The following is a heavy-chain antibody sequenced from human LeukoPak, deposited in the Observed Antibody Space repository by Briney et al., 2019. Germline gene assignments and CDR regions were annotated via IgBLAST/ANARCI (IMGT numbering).Heavy chain of an antibody. CDR2: IYYSGST. CDR1: GGSISSYY. V-gene: IGHV4-59*12. Sequence: SETLSLTRTVSGGSISSYYWSWIRQPPGKGLEWIGYIYYSGSTNYNPSLKSRVTISVDTSRNQFSLKLSSVTAADTAVYYCARARGYSYGLLYFDYWGQGTLVTVSS. D-gene: IGHD5-18*01. J-gene: IGHJ4*02. CDR3: ARARGYSYGLLYFDY.